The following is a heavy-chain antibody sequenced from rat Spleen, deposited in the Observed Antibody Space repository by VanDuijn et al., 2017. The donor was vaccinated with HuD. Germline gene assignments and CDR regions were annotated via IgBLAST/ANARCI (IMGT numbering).Heavy chain of an antibody. V-gene: IGHV2-43*01. CDR3: ARKVFIADWYFDF. CDR2: TWTGGNT. D-gene: IGHD1-1*01. J-gene: IGHJ1*01. Sequence: QVQLKESGPGLVQPSQTLSLTCTVSGFSLTSYHVSWVRQPPGKGLEWMGVTWTGGNTAYNSLLKSRLSISRDTSKSQVFLKMNSLQTEDTAMYFCARKVFIADWYFDFWGPGTMVTVSS. CDR1: GFSLTSYH.